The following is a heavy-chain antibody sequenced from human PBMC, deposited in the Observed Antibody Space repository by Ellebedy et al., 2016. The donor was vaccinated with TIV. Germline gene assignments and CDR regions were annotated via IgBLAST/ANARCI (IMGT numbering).Heavy chain of an antibody. D-gene: IGHD3-10*01. Sequence: AASVKVSCKASGYSLTSNGISWVRQAPGQGLVWMGWFGAYNGNTNYAQKFQGRVTMTTDTSTSTVYMDLRSLRSDDTAVYYCARGLWFGELDVWGQGTTVTVSS. CDR3: ARGLWFGELDV. V-gene: IGHV1-18*01. J-gene: IGHJ6*02. CDR1: GYSLTSNG. CDR2: FGAYNGNT.